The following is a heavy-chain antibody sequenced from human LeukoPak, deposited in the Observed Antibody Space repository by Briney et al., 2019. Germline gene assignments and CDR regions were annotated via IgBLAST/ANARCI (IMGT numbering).Heavy chain of an antibody. CDR3: AKLAHYYDSSGYYPNDASDI. CDR2: ISGSGGST. J-gene: IGHJ3*02. V-gene: IGHV3-23*01. CDR1: GFTFSNYA. D-gene: IGHD3-22*01. Sequence: GGSLRLSCAASGFTFSNYAMRWVRQAPGKGLEWASTISGSGGSTYYADSVKGRFTISRDNSKSTLYLQMDSLRAEDTAVYYCAKLAHYYDSSGYYPNDASDIWGQGTMVTVSS.